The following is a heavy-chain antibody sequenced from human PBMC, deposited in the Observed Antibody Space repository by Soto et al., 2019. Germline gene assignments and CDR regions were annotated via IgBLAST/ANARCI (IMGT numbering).Heavy chain of an antibody. J-gene: IGHJ4*02. D-gene: IGHD6-19*01. CDR1: GFTFSSYA. Sequence: EVQLLESGGGLVQPGGSLRLSCAASGFTFSSYAMSWVRQAPGKGLEWVSAISGSGGSTYYADSVKGRFTISRDHSKNTLYLQMNSLRAEDTAVYYCAKGPREYSSGRRGRGVYFDYWGQGTLVTVSS. CDR3: AKGPREYSSGRRGRGVYFDY. CDR2: ISGSGGST. V-gene: IGHV3-23*01.